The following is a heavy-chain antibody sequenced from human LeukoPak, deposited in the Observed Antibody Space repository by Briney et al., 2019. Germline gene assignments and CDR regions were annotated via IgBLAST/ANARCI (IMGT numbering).Heavy chain of an antibody. CDR2: ISGSGGST. D-gene: IGHD3-22*01. CDR1: GXTFSSFE. V-gene: IGHV3-23*01. J-gene: IGHJ3*02. CDR3: AKLYDSSGYSLFDN. Sequence: GGSLRLSCAASGXTFSSFEMNWVRQAPGKGLEWVSAISGSGGSTYYADSVKGRFTISRDKSENTLYLQMNSLRAEDTAVYYCAKLYDSSGYSLFDNWGQGTMVTVSS.